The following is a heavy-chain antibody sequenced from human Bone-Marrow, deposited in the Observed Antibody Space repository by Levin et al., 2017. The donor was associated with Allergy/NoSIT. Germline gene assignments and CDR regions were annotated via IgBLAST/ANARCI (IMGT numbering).Heavy chain of an antibody. CDR2: IFRSGSP. CDR1: GASIDRGDYY. CDR3: ATYDGTGWYSFFDH. D-gene: IGHD2/OR15-2a*01. Sequence: SETLSLTCNVSGASIDRGDYYWSWIRQPPGKGLEWIGYIFRSGSPYYNPSLESRVSISADTAKNLFSLQLRSVTAADTAVYYCATYDGTGWYSFFDHWGQGILVVVSS. V-gene: IGHV4-30-4*01. J-gene: IGHJ4*02.